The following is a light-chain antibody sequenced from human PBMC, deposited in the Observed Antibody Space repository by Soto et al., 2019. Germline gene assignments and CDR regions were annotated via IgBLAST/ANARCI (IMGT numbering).Light chain of an antibody. CDR1: SSDVGSYNL. CDR2: EGS. J-gene: IGLJ3*02. Sequence: QSALTQPASVSWSPGQSITISCTGTSSDVGSYNLVSWYQQHPGKAPKLMIYEGSKRPSGVSNRFSGSKSGNTASLTISGLQAEDEADYYCFSYAGSRVFGGGTKVTVL. V-gene: IGLV2-23*01. CDR3: FSYAGSRV.